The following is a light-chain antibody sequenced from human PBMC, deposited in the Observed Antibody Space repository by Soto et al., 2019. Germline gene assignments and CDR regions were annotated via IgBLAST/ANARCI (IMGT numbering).Light chain of an antibody. V-gene: IGLV2-11*01. Sequence: QSALTQPRSVSGSPGQSVTISCTGTSSDVGGYHYVSWYQQHPGKAPKLMIYDVSKRPSGVPDRFSGSKSGNTASLTISGRQAEDEADYYCCSYAGSYTLVFGGGTKLTVL. J-gene: IGLJ3*02. CDR1: SSDVGGYHY. CDR2: DVS. CDR3: CSYAGSYTLV.